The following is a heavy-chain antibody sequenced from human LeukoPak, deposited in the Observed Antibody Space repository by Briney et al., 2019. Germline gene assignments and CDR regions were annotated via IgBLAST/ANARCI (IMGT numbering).Heavy chain of an antibody. CDR2: INSDGSST. CDR3: ARLSTTSSPFDY. J-gene: IGHJ4*02. D-gene: IGHD2-2*01. CDR1: GFTFSSYW. Sequence: GGSLRLSCAASGFTFSSYWMHWVRQAPGKGLVWVSRINSDGSSTSYADSVKGRFTISRDNAKNTLYLQMNSLRAEDTAVYYCARLSTTSSPFDYWGQGTLVTVSS. V-gene: IGHV3-74*01.